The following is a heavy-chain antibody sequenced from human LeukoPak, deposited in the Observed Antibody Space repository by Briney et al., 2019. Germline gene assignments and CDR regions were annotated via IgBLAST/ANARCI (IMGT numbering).Heavy chain of an antibody. CDR1: GFTFSSYG. Sequence: GGSLRLSCAVSGFTFSSYGMHWVRQAPGKGLEWVAVISYDGSNKYYADSVKGRFTISRDNSKNTLYLQMNSLRAEDTAVYYCAELGITMIGGVWGKGTTVTISS. V-gene: IGHV3-30*18. D-gene: IGHD3-10*02. J-gene: IGHJ6*04. CDR3: AELGITMIGGV. CDR2: ISYDGSNK.